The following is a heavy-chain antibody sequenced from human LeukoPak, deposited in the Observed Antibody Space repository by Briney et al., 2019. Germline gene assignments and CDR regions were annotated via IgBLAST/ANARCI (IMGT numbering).Heavy chain of an antibody. CDR2: IWYDGSNK. J-gene: IGHJ5*02. V-gene: IGHV3-33*01. CDR3: ARDPPYYDFWSGRNWFDP. D-gene: IGHD3-3*01. Sequence: GRSLRLSCAASGFTFSSYGMHWVRQAPGKGLEWVAVIWYDGSNKYYADSVKCPFTISRDNSKNTLYLQMTSLRAEDTAVYYCARDPPYYDFWSGRNWFDPWGQGTLVTVSS. CDR1: GFTFSSYG.